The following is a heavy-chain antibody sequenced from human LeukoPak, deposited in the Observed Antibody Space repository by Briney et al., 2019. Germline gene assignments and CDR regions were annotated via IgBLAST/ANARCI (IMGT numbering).Heavy chain of an antibody. CDR1: GLTFNIYG. CDR2: IGHRSVDI. D-gene: IGHD5-24*01. V-gene: IGHV3-21*05. CDR3: ARATRQGYDY. Sequence: GGSLRLSCAASGLTFNIYGMNWVRQAPGKGPEWVSYIGHRSVDIHYRDSAKGRFTVSRDNARNSLYLQMNSLRVDDTAVYYCARATRQGYDYWGRGTLVTVSS. J-gene: IGHJ4*02.